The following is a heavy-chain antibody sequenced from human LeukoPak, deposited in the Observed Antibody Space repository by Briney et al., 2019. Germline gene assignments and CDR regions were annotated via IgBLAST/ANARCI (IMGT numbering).Heavy chain of an antibody. D-gene: IGHD3-10*01. CDR3: AREGYSGSQDY. CDR2: IIPILGIA. J-gene: IGHJ4*02. CDR1: GGTFSSYA. V-gene: IGHV1-69*04. Sequence: SVKVSCKASGGTFSSYAISWVRQAPGQGLEWMGRIIPILGIANYAQKFQGRVTITADKSTSTAYMELSSLRSKDTAVYYCAREGYSGSQDYWGQGTLVTVSS.